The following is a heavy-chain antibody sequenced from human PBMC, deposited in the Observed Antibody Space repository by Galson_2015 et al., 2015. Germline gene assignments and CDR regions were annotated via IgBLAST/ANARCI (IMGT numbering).Heavy chain of an antibody. D-gene: IGHD2-15*01. CDR3: VRGYCGGGSCNWFDP. J-gene: IGHJ5*02. V-gene: IGHV3-53*01. CDR2: IYAGGNT. CDR1: GFTVSSSY. Sequence: SLRLSCAASGFTVSSSYMNWVRQAPGKGPEWVSVIYAGGNTYHADSAKGRFTISRDNFKNTLYLQMNSLRVEDTAMYYCVRGYCGGGSCNWFDPWGQGTLVTVSS.